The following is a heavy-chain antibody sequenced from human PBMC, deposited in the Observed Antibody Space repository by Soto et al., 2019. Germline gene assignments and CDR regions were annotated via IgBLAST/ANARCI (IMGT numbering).Heavy chain of an antibody. CDR2: IWYDGSNK. V-gene: IGHV3-33*01. J-gene: IGHJ6*02. Sequence: GGSLRLSCAASGFTFSSYGMHWVRQAPGKGLEWVAVIWYDGSNKYYADSVKGRFTISRDNSKNTLYLQMNSLGAEDTAVYYCASNYYDSSGYPDPRDYYYGMDFRGQGTSVTVSS. CDR3: ASNYYDSSGYPDPRDYYYGMDF. D-gene: IGHD3-22*01. CDR1: GFTFSSYG.